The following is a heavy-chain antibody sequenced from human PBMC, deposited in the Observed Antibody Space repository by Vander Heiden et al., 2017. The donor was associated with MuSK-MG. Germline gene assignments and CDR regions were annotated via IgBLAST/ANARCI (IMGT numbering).Heavy chain of an antibody. CDR3: ARTRWELRAFDI. Sequence: QVQLQESGPGTVTPSETLSLASTVSGGSISSYHWGWIRQPPGKGLEWIGYIYYSGSTNYNPSLKSRVTISLDTSKNQFSLKLSSVTAADTAVYYCARTRWELRAFDIWGQGTMVTVS. J-gene: IGHJ3*02. V-gene: IGHV4-59*08. D-gene: IGHD1-26*01. CDR2: IYYSGST. CDR1: GGSISSYH.